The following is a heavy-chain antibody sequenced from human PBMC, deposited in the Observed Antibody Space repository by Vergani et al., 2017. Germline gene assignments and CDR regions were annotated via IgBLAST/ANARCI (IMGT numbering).Heavy chain of an antibody. D-gene: IGHD6-13*01. J-gene: IGHJ4*02. CDR1: GFSLTTPGVG. V-gene: IGHV2-5*01. CDR2: IYWNDDV. Sequence: QITLKESGPTLVKPTQTLTLTCTLSGFSLTTPGVGVAWIRQPPGKALEWLAIIYWNDDVRYRPSLNNRLTITKDTAKNQVVLTMTKMDPVDTGTYYCAREGGKAAGYFDLWGPGSLVTVSS. CDR3: AREGGKAAGYFDL.